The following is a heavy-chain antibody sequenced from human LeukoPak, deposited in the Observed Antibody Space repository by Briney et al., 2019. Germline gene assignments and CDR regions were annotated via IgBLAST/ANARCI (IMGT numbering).Heavy chain of an antibody. CDR2: ISYDGSNK. D-gene: IGHD1-26*01. J-gene: IGHJ4*02. CDR3: ARDNVGATIFLDY. V-gene: IGHV3-30*03. Sequence: GGSLTLSCAASGFTFSSYGMHWVRQAPGKGLEGVAVISYDGSNKYYADSVKGRFTISRDNSKNTLCLQMNSLRAEDTAVYYCARDNVGATIFLDYWGQGTLVTVSS. CDR1: GFTFSSYG.